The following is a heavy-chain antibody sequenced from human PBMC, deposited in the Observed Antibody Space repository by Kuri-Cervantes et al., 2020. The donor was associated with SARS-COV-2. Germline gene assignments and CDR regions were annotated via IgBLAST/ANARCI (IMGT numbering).Heavy chain of an antibody. CDR2: ITSSGSTV. D-gene: IGHD6-13*01. CDR3: ARLVGTQYSSSWYYFDY. V-gene: IGHV3-11*01. Sequence: GESLKISCAASGFSFSDYYMSWTRQAPGKGLEWVSYITSSGSTVYYADSVKGRFTISRDSAKNSLYLQMNSLRAEDMAVYYCARLVGTQYSSSWYYFDYWGQGTLVTVSS. J-gene: IGHJ4*02. CDR1: GFSFSDYY.